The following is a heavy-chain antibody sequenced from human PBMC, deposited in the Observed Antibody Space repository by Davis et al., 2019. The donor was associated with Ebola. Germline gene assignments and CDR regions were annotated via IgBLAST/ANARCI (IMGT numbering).Heavy chain of an antibody. CDR1: GASISSYY. D-gene: IGHD1-1*01. CDR2: IYYSGST. CDR3: ARSGTPYYYYGMDV. J-gene: IGHJ6*02. Sequence: SETLSLTCSVSGASISSYYWSWIRQPPGKGLEWIGYIYYSGSTNYNPSLKSRVTISVDTSKNQFSLKLSSVTAADTAVYYCARSGTPYYYYGMDVWGQGTTVTVSS. V-gene: IGHV4-59*08.